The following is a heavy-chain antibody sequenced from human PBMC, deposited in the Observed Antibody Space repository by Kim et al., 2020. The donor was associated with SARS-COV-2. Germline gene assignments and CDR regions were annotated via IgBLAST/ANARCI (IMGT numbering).Heavy chain of an antibody. Sequence: GGSLRLSCAASGFSFGDYSMHWVRQTPGKGLEWVSGISWNSATIVYAESVKGRFTISRDNAKNFLYLQMNSLRTEDTAFYYCVKVTLIRGPHPLDLWGQGTLVTVSS. CDR3: VKVTLIRGPHPLDL. J-gene: IGHJ4*02. CDR1: GFSFGDYS. CDR2: ISWNSATI. D-gene: IGHD3-10*01. V-gene: IGHV3-9*01.